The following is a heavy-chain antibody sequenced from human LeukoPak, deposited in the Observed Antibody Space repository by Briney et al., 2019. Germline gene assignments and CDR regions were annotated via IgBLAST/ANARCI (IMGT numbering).Heavy chain of an antibody. D-gene: IGHD6-13*01. CDR3: ARGKIGSWYDY. J-gene: IGHJ4*02. CDR1: GDSVSSNSDA. Sequence: SQTLSLTCAISGDSVSSNSDAWNWIRQSPSRVLERLGRTYYRSKCYNDYAVSVKSRITINPDTSKNQYSLQLNSVTPEDTAVYYCARGKIGSWYDYWGQGTLVTVSS. V-gene: IGHV6-1*01. CDR2: TYYRSKCYN.